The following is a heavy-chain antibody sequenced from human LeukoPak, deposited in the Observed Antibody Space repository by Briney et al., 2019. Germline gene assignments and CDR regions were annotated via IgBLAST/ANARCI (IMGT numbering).Heavy chain of an antibody. V-gene: IGHV4-59*08. CDR1: GGSISSYY. CDR3: ARGAYYYASGSYAFDI. D-gene: IGHD3-10*01. J-gene: IGHJ3*02. Sequence: SETLSLTCTVSGGSISSYYWSWIRQPPGKGLEWIGYIYYSGSTNYNPSLKSRVTISVDTSKSQFSLKLNSVTAADTAVYYCARGAYYYASGSYAFDIWGQGTMVAVSS. CDR2: IYYSGST.